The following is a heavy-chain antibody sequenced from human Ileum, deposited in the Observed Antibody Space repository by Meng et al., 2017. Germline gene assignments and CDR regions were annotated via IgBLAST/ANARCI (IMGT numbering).Heavy chain of an antibody. V-gene: IGHV4-31*01. D-gene: IGHD3-10*01. CDR3: AGGPGRGSGSGSFDY. CDR1: VGSIRSGSCD. Sequence: VHLMESAPGPLKPSQTLSPTCSVSVGSIRSGSCDGSCSRQHPAESAEEFGYIYSSEGTYYNPSLKSIVSISVDTSKNQFSLKLSSVTDADTAVYYCAGGPGRGSGSGSFDYWGQGTLVTVSS. CDR2: IYSSEGT. J-gene: IGHJ4*02.